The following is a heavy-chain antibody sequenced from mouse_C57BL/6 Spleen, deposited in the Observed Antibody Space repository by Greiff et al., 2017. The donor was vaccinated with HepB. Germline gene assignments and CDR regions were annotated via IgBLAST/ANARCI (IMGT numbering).Heavy chain of an antibody. Sequence: EVQLQQSGPGMVKPSQSLSLTCTVTGYSITSGYDWHWIRHFPGNKLEWMGYISYSGSTNYNPSLKSRISITHDTSKNHFFLKLNSVTTEDTATYYCAREGTYDYDGSGAMDYWGQGTSVTVSS. CDR3: AREGTYDYDGSGAMDY. J-gene: IGHJ4*01. V-gene: IGHV3-1*01. CDR1: GYSITSGYD. D-gene: IGHD2-4*01. CDR2: ISYSGST.